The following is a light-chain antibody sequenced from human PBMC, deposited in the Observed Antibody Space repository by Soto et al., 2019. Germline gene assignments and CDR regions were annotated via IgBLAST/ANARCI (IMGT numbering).Light chain of an antibody. V-gene: IGKV1-9*01. Sequence: DIQLTQSPSFLSASVGDRVTITCRASQGISSWLAWYQQKPGKAPKLLISAASTLQSGVPSRFSGSGSGTEFTLTISSLQPEDFATYYCQQLNNYPRTFGQGTKVEVK. CDR3: QQLNNYPRT. CDR2: AAS. CDR1: QGISSW. J-gene: IGKJ1*01.